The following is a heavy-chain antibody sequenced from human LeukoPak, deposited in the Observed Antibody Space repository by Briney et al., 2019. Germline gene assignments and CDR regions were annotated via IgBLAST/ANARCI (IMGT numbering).Heavy chain of an antibody. V-gene: IGHV4-39*01. CDR3: ARGTRYYSEY. J-gene: IGHJ4*02. CDR1: GGSISSSSYY. CDR2: IYYSGST. Sequence: SETLSLTCTVSGGSISSSSYYWGWIRQPPGKGLEWIGSIYYSGSTYYNPSLKSRVTISVDTSKNQFSLKLSSVTAADTAVYYCARGTRYYSEYWGQGTLVIVSS. D-gene: IGHD3-10*01.